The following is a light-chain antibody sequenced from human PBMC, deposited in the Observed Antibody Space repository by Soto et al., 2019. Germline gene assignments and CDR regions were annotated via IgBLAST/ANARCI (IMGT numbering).Light chain of an antibody. CDR1: SSDVGGYNY. CDR3: SSYTSSSTRV. CDR2: EVS. J-gene: IGLJ1*01. Sequence: LTQPASVSGSPGQSIAISCTGTSSDVGGYNYVSWYQQHPGKAPKLMIYEVSNRPSGVSNRFSGSKSGNTASLTISGLQAEDEADYYCSSYTSSSTRVFGTGTKVTVL. V-gene: IGLV2-14*01.